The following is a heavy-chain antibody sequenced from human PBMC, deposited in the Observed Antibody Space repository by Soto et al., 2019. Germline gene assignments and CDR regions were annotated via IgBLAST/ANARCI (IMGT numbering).Heavy chain of an antibody. CDR3: ARLSLGDSTGFWIYFHY. CDR2: IDPSNSYT. J-gene: IGHJ4*02. D-gene: IGHD3-22*01. V-gene: IGHV5-10-1*01. CDR1: GYSFTSYW. Sequence: PGESLKISCKGSGYSFTSYWITWVRQMPGKGLECMGTIDPSNSYTNYSPSFQGHITFSIDKSTNTAYLQWSSLKASDTAIYYCARLSLGDSTGFWIYFHYWGQGTPVTVSS.